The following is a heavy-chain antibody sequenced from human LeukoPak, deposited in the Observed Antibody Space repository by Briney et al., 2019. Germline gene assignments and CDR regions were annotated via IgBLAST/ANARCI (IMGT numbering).Heavy chain of an antibody. J-gene: IGHJ5*02. V-gene: IGHV1-69*13. CDR2: IIPIFGTA. CDR1: GGTFSSYA. Sequence: SVKVSCKASGGTFSSYAISWVRQAPGQGLEWMGGIIPIFGTADYAQKFQGRVTITADESTSTAYMELSSLRSEDTAVYYCATTPIDSSGYFWFDPWGQGTLVTVSS. D-gene: IGHD3-22*01. CDR3: ATTPIDSSGYFWFDP.